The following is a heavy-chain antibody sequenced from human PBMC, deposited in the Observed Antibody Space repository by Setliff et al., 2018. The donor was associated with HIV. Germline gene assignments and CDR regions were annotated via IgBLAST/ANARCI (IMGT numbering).Heavy chain of an antibody. D-gene: IGHD2-15*01. CDR1: GFIFGDYA. J-gene: IGHJ3*02. CDR3: TRHEYCSGGYYLNAFDI. Sequence: GGSLRLSCASSGFIFGDYAMSWVRQAPGKGLEWVGVIRSRAYGGTTDYAASVKGRFTISRDVSKSIAYLQMNSLKTEDTAVYYCTRHEYCSGGYYLNAFDIWGQGTMVTVSS. V-gene: IGHV3-49*04. CDR2: IRSRAYGGTT.